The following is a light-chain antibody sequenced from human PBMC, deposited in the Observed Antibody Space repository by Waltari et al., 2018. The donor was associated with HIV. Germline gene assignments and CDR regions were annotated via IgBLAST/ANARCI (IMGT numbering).Light chain of an antibody. J-gene: IGLJ2*01. CDR1: SSDVGASAF. CDR3: SSFTTSNSLL. V-gene: IGLV2-14*01. Sequence: QSALTQPASVSGSPGQSITVPCTGTSSDVGASAFVPWYQQTPGIAPKLVIYEVSNRPSGISDRFSGSKSGNTASLTISGLQTEDEADYYCSSFTTSNSLLFGGGTKVTVL. CDR2: EVS.